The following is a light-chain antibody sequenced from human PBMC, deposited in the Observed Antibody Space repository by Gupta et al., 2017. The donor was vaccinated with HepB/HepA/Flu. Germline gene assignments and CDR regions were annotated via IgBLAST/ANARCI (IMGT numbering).Light chain of an antibody. CDR1: SSNIGSNT. V-gene: IGLV1-44*01. CDR3: AAWDDSRNGSVV. CDR2: SNN. Sequence: QSVLTQPPSASGTPGQRVTISCSGSSSNIGSNTVNWYQQLPGTAPKLLIYSNNQRPSGGPDRFSGSKSGTSAALAISGLQPEDEADYYCAAWDDSRNGSVVFGGGTKLTVL. J-gene: IGLJ2*01.